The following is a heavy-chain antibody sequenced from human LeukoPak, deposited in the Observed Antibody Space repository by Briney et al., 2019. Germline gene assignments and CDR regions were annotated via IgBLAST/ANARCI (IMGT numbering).Heavy chain of an antibody. D-gene: IGHD1-26*01. CDR3: ARGGSIVGATPHDTFDI. Sequence: SETLSLTCTVSGGAISFYYWSWIRQPPGKGLDWIAYMYYSGSTNYNPSLKSRVSISVDTSKNQFSLKSTSVTAADTAVYYCARGGSIVGATPHDTFDIWGQGTMVTVSS. CDR2: MYYSGST. CDR1: GGAISFYY. V-gene: IGHV4-59*01. J-gene: IGHJ3*02.